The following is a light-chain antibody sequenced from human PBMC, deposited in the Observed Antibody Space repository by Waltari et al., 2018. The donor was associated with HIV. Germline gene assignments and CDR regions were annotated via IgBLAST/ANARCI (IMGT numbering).Light chain of an antibody. V-gene: IGLV2-11*02. CDR1: SSDVGGYNF. CDR3: CSYTGSYTWV. J-gene: IGLJ3*02. Sequence: QSALTQPRSVSGSPGQSVTISCTGTSSDVGGYNFVSRYQQHPGKAPKLVIYDVSKWPAGFPDRFAGSKSGNTASLTISGLQAEDEAEYYCCSYTGSYTWVFGGGTELTVL. CDR2: DVS.